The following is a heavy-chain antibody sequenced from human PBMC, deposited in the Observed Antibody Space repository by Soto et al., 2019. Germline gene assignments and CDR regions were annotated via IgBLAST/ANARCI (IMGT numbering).Heavy chain of an antibody. V-gene: IGHV3-30*18. CDR3: AKDPFPNCGSLNWFDP. D-gene: IGHD1-26*01. Sequence: GGSLRLSCAASGFTFSTYGMHWVRQAPGKGLEWVAVITYDGNNKNYGDSVKGRFSISRDNSRNTLYLQMNSLRAEDTAVYYCAKDPFPNCGSLNWFDPWGQGTLVTVFS. J-gene: IGHJ5*02. CDR1: GFTFSTYG. CDR2: ITYDGNNK.